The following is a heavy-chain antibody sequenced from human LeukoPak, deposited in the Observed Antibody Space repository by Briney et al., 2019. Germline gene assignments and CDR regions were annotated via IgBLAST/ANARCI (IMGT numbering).Heavy chain of an antibody. Sequence: GGSLRLSCAASGFTFSSYSMNWVRQAPGKGLEWVSSISSSSRYIYYADSVKGRFTISRDNAKNSLYLQMDSLRAEDTAVYYCARDFDWLLLAYYYGMDVWGKGTTVTVSS. J-gene: IGHJ6*04. D-gene: IGHD3-9*01. CDR2: ISSSSRYI. V-gene: IGHV3-21*01. CDR1: GFTFSSYS. CDR3: ARDFDWLLLAYYYGMDV.